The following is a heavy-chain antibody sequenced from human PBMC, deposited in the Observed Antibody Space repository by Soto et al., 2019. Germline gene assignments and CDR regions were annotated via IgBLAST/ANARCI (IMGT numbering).Heavy chain of an antibody. CDR3: ARSVPAPPRATYDS. Sequence: ASVKVSCKASGYTFTRYAMHWVRQAPGQRFEWMGWINVGNGYSKYSQKFQGRVTFTRDTSASTAYMELSSLRSEDTAVYFCARSVPAPPRATYDSWGQGTLVTVSS. J-gene: IGHJ4*02. CDR1: GYTFTRYA. CDR2: INVGNGYS. V-gene: IGHV1-3*01. D-gene: IGHD6-6*01.